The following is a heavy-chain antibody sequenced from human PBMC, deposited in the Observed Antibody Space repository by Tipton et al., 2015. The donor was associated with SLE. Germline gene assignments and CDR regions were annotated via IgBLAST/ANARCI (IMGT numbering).Heavy chain of an antibody. J-gene: IGHJ4*02. Sequence: TLSLTCTVSGGSISSGSYYWGWIRQPAGKGLEWIGSINYSGNTYYDPSLKSRVTISVDTSKNQFSLKLSSVTAADTAVYYCARIIVVDGAATNYFDYWGQGTLVTVSS. V-gene: IGHV4-39*07. CDR3: ARIIVVDGAATNYFDY. CDR1: GGSISSGSYY. CDR2: INYSGNT. D-gene: IGHD2-15*01.